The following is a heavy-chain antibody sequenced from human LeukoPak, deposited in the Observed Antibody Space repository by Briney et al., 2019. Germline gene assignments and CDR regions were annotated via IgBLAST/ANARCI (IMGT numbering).Heavy chain of an antibody. V-gene: IGHV1-2*02. D-gene: IGHD3-22*01. Sequence: GASVKVSCKASGYTFTGYYMHWVRQAPGQGLEWMGWINPNSGGTNYAQKFQGRVTMTRDTSISTAYMELSRLRSDDTAVYYCARGPEYYDSSGYFNYWGQGTLVTVSS. CDR1: GYTFTGYY. J-gene: IGHJ4*02. CDR2: INPNSGGT. CDR3: ARGPEYYDSSGYFNY.